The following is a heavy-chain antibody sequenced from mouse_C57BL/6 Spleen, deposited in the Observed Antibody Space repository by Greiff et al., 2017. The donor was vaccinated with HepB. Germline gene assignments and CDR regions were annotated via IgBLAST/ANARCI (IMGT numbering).Heavy chain of an antibody. CDR3: TRRYYGSSVFAY. V-gene: IGHV1-15*01. CDR1: GYTFTDYE. Sequence: LVESGAELVRPGASVTLSCKASGYTFTDYEMHWVKQTPVHGLEWIGAIDPETGGTAYNQKFKGKAILTADKSSSTAYMELRSLTSEDSAVYYCTRRYYGSSVFAYWGQGTLVTVSA. D-gene: IGHD1-1*01. J-gene: IGHJ3*01. CDR2: IDPETGGT.